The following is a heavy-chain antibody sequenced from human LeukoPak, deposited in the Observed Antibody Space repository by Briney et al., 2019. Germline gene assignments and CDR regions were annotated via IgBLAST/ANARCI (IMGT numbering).Heavy chain of an antibody. CDR2: MNPNSGNT. Sequence: GASVKVSCKASGGTFSSYAISWVRQAPGQGLEWMGWMNPNSGNTGYAQKFQGRVTMTRNTSISTAYMELSSLRSEDTAVYYCASFTFGGVIVNWGQGTLVTVSS. J-gene: IGHJ4*02. CDR3: ASFTFGGVIVN. CDR1: GGTFSSYA. D-gene: IGHD3-16*02. V-gene: IGHV1-8*02.